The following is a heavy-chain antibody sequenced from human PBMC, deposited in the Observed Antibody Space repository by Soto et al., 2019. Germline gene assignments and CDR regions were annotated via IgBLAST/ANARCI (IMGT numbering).Heavy chain of an antibody. Sequence: PGVSLKISCQGSGYRFTSYWIGWVRQMPGKGLEWMGIIYPGDSDTRYSPSFQGQVTISADKSISTAYLQWSSLKASDTAMYYCASATVDTAMVNHYYYGMDVWGQGTTVTVSS. CDR1: GYRFTSYW. V-gene: IGHV5-51*01. J-gene: IGHJ6*02. D-gene: IGHD5-18*01. CDR3: ASATVDTAMVNHYYYGMDV. CDR2: IYPGDSDT.